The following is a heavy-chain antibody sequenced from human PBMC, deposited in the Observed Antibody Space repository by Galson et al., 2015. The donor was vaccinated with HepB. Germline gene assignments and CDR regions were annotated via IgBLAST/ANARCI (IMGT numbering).Heavy chain of an antibody. Sequence: SLRLSCAASGFTFSSYAMNWVRQAPGKGLEWVSSIRGSGGSTHYADPVKGRFTVSRDNFKNTLYLQMNSLRAEDTAVYYCAKEPNSGSYFAYWGQGTLVTVSS. J-gene: IGHJ4*02. V-gene: IGHV3-23*01. CDR3: AKEPNSGSYFAY. D-gene: IGHD1-26*01. CDR1: GFTFSSYA. CDR2: IRGSGGST.